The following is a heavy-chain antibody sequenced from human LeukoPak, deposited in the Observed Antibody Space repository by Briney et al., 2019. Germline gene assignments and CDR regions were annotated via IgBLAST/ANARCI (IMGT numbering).Heavy chain of an antibody. J-gene: IGHJ5*02. CDR2: IDPSDAYT. CDR3: ARRMVRGVNWFDP. CDR1: GSTFTSYL. Sequence: GESLKISGKGPGSTFTSYLISGARQLPAKGLEWRGWIDPSDAYTNYSPSFQGHVTISADKSISTAYLQWSSLKASDTAMYYCARRMVRGVNWFDPWGQGTLVTVSS. D-gene: IGHD3-10*01. V-gene: IGHV5-10-1*01.